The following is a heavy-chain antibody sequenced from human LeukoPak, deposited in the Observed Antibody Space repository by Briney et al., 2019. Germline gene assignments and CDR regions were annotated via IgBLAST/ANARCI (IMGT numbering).Heavy chain of an antibody. J-gene: IGHJ4*02. CDR1: GGSFSGYY. D-gene: IGHD3-22*01. CDR2: INHSGST. Sequence: SETLSLTCAVYGGSFSGYYWSWIRQPPGKGLEWIGEINHSGSTNYNPSLKSRVTISVDTSKNQFSLKLSSVTAADTAVYYCARDRGRYYYDSSGLDYWGQGTLVTVSS. CDR3: ARDRGRYYYDSSGLDY. V-gene: IGHV4-34*01.